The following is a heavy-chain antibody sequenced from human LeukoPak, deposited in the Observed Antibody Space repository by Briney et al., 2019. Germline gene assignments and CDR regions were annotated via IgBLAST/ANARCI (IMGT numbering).Heavy chain of an antibody. D-gene: IGHD4-17*01. CDR3: ARDYGDIPPDWYYDL. CDR2: IYSSGST. V-gene: IGHV4-59*01. J-gene: IGHJ2*01. Sequence: SETLSLTCTVSGGSISSYYWSWIRQSPGEGLEWIGYIYSSGSTNYNPSLKGRVTISVDTSKNQFSLKLRSVTAADTAVYYCARDYGDIPPDWYYDLWGRGTLVTVSS. CDR1: GGSISSYY.